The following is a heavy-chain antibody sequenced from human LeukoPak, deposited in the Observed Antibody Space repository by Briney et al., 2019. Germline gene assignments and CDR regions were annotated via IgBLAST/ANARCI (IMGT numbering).Heavy chain of an antibody. CDR2: NTPRGST. D-gene: IGHD3-22*01. CDR3: ARGRHDITMIVVVMTSVSYYLDV. CDR1: GGSFSSSH. Sequence: PSETLSLTCAVYGGSFSSSHWTWIRQSPGQRLELIGDNTPRGSTYYNPSLTIRLTISVDTSKHQFSLKLRSVTAADTAVYYCARGRHDITMIVVVMTSVSYYLDVWGKGTTVTV. V-gene: IGHV4-34*01. J-gene: IGHJ6*03.